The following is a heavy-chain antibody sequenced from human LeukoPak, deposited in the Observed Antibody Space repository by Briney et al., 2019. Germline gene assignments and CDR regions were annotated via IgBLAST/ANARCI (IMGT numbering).Heavy chain of an antibody. CDR1: GYSFTSYW. Sequence: GESLKISCKGSGYSFTSYWIGWVRQMPGKGLEWMGIIYPGDSDTRYSPSFQGQVTISADKSISTAYLQWSSLKASDTAMYYCARLPPRGDGGSYYYFDYWGQGTLVTVSS. D-gene: IGHD1-26*01. CDR3: ARLPPRGDGGSYYYFDY. J-gene: IGHJ4*02. CDR2: IYPGDSDT. V-gene: IGHV5-51*01.